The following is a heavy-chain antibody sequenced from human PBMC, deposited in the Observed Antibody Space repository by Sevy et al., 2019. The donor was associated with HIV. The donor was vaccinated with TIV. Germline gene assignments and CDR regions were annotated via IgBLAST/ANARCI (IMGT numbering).Heavy chain of an antibody. D-gene: IGHD6-13*01. CDR2: IYHSGST. CDR3: ASGKQQPSTILDY. CDR1: GGSISSSNW. J-gene: IGHJ4*02. Sequence: SETLSLTCAVSGGSISSSNWWSWVRQPPGKGLEWTGEIYHSGSTNYNPSLKSRVTISVDKSKNQFSLKLSSVTAADTAVYYCASGKQQPSTILDYWGQGTLVTVSS. V-gene: IGHV4-4*02.